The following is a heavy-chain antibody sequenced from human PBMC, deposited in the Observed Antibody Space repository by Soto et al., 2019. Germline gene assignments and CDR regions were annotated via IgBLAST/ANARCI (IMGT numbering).Heavy chain of an antibody. CDR3: AREAVSGRTGFDY. CDR1: GYTFTGYY. V-gene: IGHV1-2*02. CDR2: INPNSGGT. D-gene: IGHD6-19*01. Sequence: ASVKVSCKASGYTFTGYYMDWVRQAPGQGLEWMGWINPNSGGTNYAQKFQGRVTMTTDTSTSTAYMELRSLRSDDTAVYYCAREAVSGRTGFDYWGQGTLVTVSS. J-gene: IGHJ4*02.